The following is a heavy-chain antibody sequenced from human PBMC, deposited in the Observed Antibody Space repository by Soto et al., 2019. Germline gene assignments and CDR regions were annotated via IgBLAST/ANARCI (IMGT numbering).Heavy chain of an antibody. CDR3: AREFCSGGNCYTYYFDP. D-gene: IGHD2-15*01. Sequence: GGSLRLSCAASGLTFNRYWMHWVRHAPGKGLVWVSHINTDGSNTNYADSVKGRFTISRDNAKSTLFLQMNSLRDEDTAVYYCAREFCSGGNCYTYYFDPWVQGIPVTVSS. V-gene: IGHV3-74*01. CDR2: INTDGSNT. J-gene: IGHJ5*02. CDR1: GLTFNRYW.